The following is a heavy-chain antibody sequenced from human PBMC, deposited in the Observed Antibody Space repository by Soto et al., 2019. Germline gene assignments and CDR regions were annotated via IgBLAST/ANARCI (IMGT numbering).Heavy chain of an antibody. D-gene: IGHD3-16*01. CDR1: GGSISSSSYY. V-gene: IGHV4-39*01. CDR3: ASRIMITFGARDY. CDR2: IYYSGST. Sequence: QLQLQESGPGLVKPSETLSLTCTVSGGSISSSSYYWGWIRQPPGKGLEWIGSIYYSGSTYYNPSLKSRVTISVDTSKNQCSLKLSSVTVADTAVYYCASRIMITFGARDYWGQGTLVTVSS. J-gene: IGHJ4*02.